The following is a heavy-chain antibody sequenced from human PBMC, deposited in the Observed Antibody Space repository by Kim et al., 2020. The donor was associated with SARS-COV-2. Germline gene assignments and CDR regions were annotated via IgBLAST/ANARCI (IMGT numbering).Heavy chain of an antibody. J-gene: IGHJ6*02. CDR1: GFTFHDYA. V-gene: IGHV3-9*01. D-gene: IGHD7-27*01. CDR3: VRDKTRKNTGGWGYYYSYAMDV. CDR2: ITWNSGTT. Sequence: GGSLRLSCTASGFTFHDYAMHWVRQAPGKGLEWVSYITWNSGTTDYANSVKGRFTISRDNAESALYLQMNSLRAEDTAFYFCVRDKTRKNTGGWGYYYSYAMDVWGHGTTVTVSS.